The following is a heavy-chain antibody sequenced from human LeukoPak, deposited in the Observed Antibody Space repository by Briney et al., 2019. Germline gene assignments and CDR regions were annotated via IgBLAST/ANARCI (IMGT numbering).Heavy chain of an antibody. CDR3: ARGGLWFGELLSPFDY. V-gene: IGHV5-51*01. J-gene: IGHJ4*02. CDR2: IYPGDSDT. Sequence: GESLKISCKGSGYSFTSYWIGWLRQMPGKGLEWMGIIYPGDSDTRYSPSFQGQVTISADKSISTAYLQWSSLKASDTAMYYCARGGLWFGELLSPFDYWGQGTLVTVSS. CDR1: GYSFTSYW. D-gene: IGHD3-10*01.